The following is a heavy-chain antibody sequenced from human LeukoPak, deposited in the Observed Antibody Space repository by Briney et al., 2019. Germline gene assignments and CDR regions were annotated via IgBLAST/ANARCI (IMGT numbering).Heavy chain of an antibody. CDR2: IKQHGSET. Sequence: GGSLRLSCAASGFTFSSYWMSWVRQAPGKGLEWVANIKQHGSETYYVDSVRGRFTISRDNAKNSVSLQMNSLRAEDTAVYYCARDYCSGATCYDGYWGQGTLVTVSS. V-gene: IGHV3-7*04. D-gene: IGHD2-15*01. J-gene: IGHJ4*02. CDR3: ARDYCSGATCYDGY. CDR1: GFTFSSYW.